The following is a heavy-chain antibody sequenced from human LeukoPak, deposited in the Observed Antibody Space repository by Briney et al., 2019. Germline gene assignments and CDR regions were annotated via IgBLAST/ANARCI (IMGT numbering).Heavy chain of an antibody. J-gene: IGHJ4*02. CDR1: GGSVSNASYY. Sequence: PSETLSLTCTVSGGSVSNASYYWSWIRQPPERGLDWIEYVYYSGSTNYSPSLKSRVTVSVDTSKNQFSLKLTSVTAADTAVYYCARVRYGSGSYYLDNWGQGTLVTVSS. CDR3: ARVRYGSGSYYLDN. D-gene: IGHD3-10*01. V-gene: IGHV4-61*01. CDR2: VYYSGST.